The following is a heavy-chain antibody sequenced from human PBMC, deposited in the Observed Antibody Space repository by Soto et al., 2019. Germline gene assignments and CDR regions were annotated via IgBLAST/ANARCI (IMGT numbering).Heavy chain of an antibody. D-gene: IGHD2-15*01. V-gene: IGHV3-23*01. CDR3: AKALGYCSGGSCYSNAFDI. CDR1: GFTFSSYA. Sequence: PGGSLRLSCAASGFTFSSYAMSWVRQAPGKGLEWVSAISGSGGSTYYADSVKGRFTTSRDNSKNTLYLQMNSLRAEDTAVYYCAKALGYCSGGSCYSNAFDIWGQGTMVTVSS. CDR2: ISGSGGST. J-gene: IGHJ3*02.